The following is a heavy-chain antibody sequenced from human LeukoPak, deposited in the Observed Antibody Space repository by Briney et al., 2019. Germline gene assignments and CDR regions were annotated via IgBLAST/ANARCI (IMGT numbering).Heavy chain of an antibody. D-gene: IGHD2-2*01. CDR1: GGSISSSSYS. CDR3: ARGVVVVPAQIPRTYNWFDP. V-gene: IGHV4-39*01. Sequence: SETLSLTCTVSGGSISSSSYSWGWIRQPPGKGLEWIGSIYYSGSTYYNPSLKSRVTISVDTSKNQFSLKLSSVTAADTAVYYCARGVVVVPAQIPRTYNWFDPWGQGTLVTVSS. CDR2: IYYSGST. J-gene: IGHJ5*02.